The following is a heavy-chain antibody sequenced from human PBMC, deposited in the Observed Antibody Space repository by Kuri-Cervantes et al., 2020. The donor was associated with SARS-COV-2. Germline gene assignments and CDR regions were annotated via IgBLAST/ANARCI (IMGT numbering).Heavy chain of an antibody. CDR3: ARDYDILTGYYPNWFDP. J-gene: IGHJ5*02. CDR2: INAGNGNT. Sequence: GESLKISCKASGYTFTSYAMHWVRQAPGQRLEWMGWINAGNGNTKYSQKFQGRVTITRDTSASTAYMELSSLRSEDTAVYYCARDYDILTGYYPNWFDPWGQGTLVTVSS. V-gene: IGHV1-3*01. D-gene: IGHD3-9*01. CDR1: GYTFTSYA.